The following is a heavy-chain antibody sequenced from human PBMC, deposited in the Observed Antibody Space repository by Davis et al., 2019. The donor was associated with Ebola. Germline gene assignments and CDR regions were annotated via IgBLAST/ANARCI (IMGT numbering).Heavy chain of an antibody. D-gene: IGHD2-2*03. CDR3: ASLLDIVVVGSYYYYYGMDV. Sequence: GESLKISCAASGFTFSSYSMNWVRQAPGKGLEWVSYISSSSSTIYYADSVKGRFTISRDNAKNSLYLQMNSLRDEDTAVYYCASLLDIVVVGSYYYYYGMDVWGQGTTVTVSS. V-gene: IGHV3-48*02. J-gene: IGHJ6*02. CDR2: ISSSSSTI. CDR1: GFTFSSYS.